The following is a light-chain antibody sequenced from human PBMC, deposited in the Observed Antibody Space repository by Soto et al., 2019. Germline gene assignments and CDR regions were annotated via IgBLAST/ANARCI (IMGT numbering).Light chain of an antibody. CDR1: QSISSW. CDR3: QQYNSYPAT. V-gene: IGKV1-5*01. Sequence: DIQMTQSPSTLSASVGDRVTITCRASQSISSWLAWYQQKPGKAPKLLIYDASSLESGVPSRFSGSGSGTEFTLTISSLQPDDFATYYCQQYNSYPATFGPGTKADIQ. J-gene: IGKJ3*01. CDR2: DAS.